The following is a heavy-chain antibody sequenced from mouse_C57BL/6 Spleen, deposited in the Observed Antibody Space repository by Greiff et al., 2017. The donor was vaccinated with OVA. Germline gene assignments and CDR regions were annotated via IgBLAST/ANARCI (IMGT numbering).Heavy chain of an antibody. CDR2: IYPGSGNT. J-gene: IGHJ1*03. V-gene: IGHV1-76*01. CDR3: ALTTVVDWYFDV. Sequence: QVQLQQSGAELVRPGASVKLSCKASGYTFTDYYINWVKQRPGQGLEWIARIYPGSGNTYYNEKFKGKATLTAEKSSSTAYMQLSSLTSEDSAVYFCALTTVVDWYFDVWGTGTTVTVSS. D-gene: IGHD1-1*01. CDR1: GYTFTDYY.